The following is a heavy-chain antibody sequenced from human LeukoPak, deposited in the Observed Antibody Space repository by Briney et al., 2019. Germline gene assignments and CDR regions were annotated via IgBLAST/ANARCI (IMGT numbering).Heavy chain of an antibody. D-gene: IGHD2-2*02. V-gene: IGHV3-48*01. CDR3: AREPGYCSSTSCHMPFDY. CDR1: GFTFSSYS. CDR2: ISSSSSTI. J-gene: IGHJ4*02. Sequence: PGGSLRLSCAASGFTFSSYSMNWVRQAPGKGLEWVSYISSSSSTIYYADSVKGRFTISRDNAKNSLYLQMNSLRAEDTAVYYCAREPGYCSSTSCHMPFDYWGQGTLVTVSS.